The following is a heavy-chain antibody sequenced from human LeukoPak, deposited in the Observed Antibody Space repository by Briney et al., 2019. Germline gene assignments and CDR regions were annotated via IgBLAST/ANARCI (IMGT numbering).Heavy chain of an antibody. CDR1: GGSISSGSYY. CDR3: ARGYYDFWSGYPSFDY. CDR2: IYTSGST. D-gene: IGHD3-3*01. Sequence: SQTLSLTCTVSGGSISSGSYYWSWIRQPAGKGLKWIGRIYTSGSTNYNPSLKSRVTISVDTSKNQFSLKLSSVTAADTAVYYCARGYYDFWSGYPSFDYWGQGTLVTVSS. J-gene: IGHJ4*02. V-gene: IGHV4-61*02.